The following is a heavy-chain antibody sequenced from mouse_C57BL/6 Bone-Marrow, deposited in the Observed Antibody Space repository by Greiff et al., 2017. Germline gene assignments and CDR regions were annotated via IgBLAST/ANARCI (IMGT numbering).Heavy chain of an antibody. Sequence: VQLQQSGAELVKPGASVKMSCKASGYTFTTYPIEWMKQNHGKSLEWIGNFHPYNDDTKYNEKFKGKATLTVEKSSNTVYLELSRLTSDDSAVYYCAISRTFFYYFVYWGQDTTLTVSS. D-gene: IGHD5-1*01. J-gene: IGHJ2*01. CDR1: GYTFTTYP. CDR2: FHPYNDDT. CDR3: AISRTFFYYFVY. V-gene: IGHV1-47*01.